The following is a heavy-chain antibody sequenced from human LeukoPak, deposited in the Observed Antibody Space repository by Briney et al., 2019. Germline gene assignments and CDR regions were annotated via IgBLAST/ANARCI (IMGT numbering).Heavy chain of an antibody. V-gene: IGHV3-9*01. CDR1: GFTFDDYD. Sequence: GGSLRLSCAASGFTFDDYDMHWVRQAPGKGLEWVSGISWNSGSIGYADSVKGRFTISRDNAKNSLYLQMSSLRADDTALYYCAKIYSYGRQNYFDYWGQGTLVTVSS. CDR2: ISWNSGSI. CDR3: AKIYSYGRQNYFDY. D-gene: IGHD5-18*01. J-gene: IGHJ4*02.